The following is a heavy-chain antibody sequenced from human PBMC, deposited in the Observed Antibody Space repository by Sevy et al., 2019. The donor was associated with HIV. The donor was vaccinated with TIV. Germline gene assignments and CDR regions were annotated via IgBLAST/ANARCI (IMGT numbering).Heavy chain of an antibody. D-gene: IGHD4-4*01. CDR3: ARALYAYSSY. J-gene: IGHJ4*02. CDR2: INQEGSEI. CDR1: GFTFSSFW. Sequence: GGSLRLSCAASGFTFSSFWMTWVRQAPGKGLEWVANINQEGSEIHYVDTVKGQFSISRDNAKNSLNLQMNSLRAEDTAVYYCARALYAYSSYWGQGTLVTVSS. V-gene: IGHV3-7*01.